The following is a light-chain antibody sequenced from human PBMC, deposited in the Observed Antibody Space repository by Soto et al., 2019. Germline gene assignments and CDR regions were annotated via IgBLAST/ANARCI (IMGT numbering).Light chain of an antibody. J-gene: IGLJ1*01. V-gene: IGLV1-44*01. CDR1: SSNIGSNP. CDR2: DNN. CDR3: AAWDDSLNGHSV. Sequence: QYVLTQPPSASGTPGQRVTISCSGSSSNIGSNPVNWYQQLPGTAPKLLIYDNNQRPSGVPDRFSGSKSGTSASLAISGLQSEDEADYYCAAWDDSLNGHSVFGSGTKLTVL.